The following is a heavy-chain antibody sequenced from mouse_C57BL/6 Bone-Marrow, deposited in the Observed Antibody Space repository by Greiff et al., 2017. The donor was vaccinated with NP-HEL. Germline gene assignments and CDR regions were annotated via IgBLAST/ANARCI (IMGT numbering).Heavy chain of an antibody. CDR1: GYTFTSYG. D-gene: IGHD1-1*01. V-gene: IGHV1-81*01. Sequence: QVQLQQSGAELARPGASVKLSCKASGYTFTSYGISWVKQRTGQGLEWIGEIYPRSGNTYYNEKFKGKATLTADKSSSTAYMELRSLTSEDSAVYFCARYYYGSSPWFAYWGQVTLVTVSA. CDR3: ARYYYGSSPWFAY. CDR2: IYPRSGNT. J-gene: IGHJ3*01.